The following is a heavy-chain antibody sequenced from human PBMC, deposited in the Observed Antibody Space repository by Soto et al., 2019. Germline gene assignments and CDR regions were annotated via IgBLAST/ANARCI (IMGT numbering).Heavy chain of an antibody. J-gene: IGHJ4*02. CDR1: GFTFSSYS. D-gene: IGHD2-15*01. CDR2: VSSSGTYI. V-gene: IGHV3-21*01. Sequence: EVQLVESGGGLVKPGGSLRLSCAASGFTFSSYSMNWVRQAPGKGLEWVSSVSSSGTYIYYADSVKGRFTISRDNAHNSLYLQRNSLRGEDTAVYYCARDSLGYCSGVSCSIPNDYWGQGTLVTVSS. CDR3: ARDSLGYCSGVSCSIPNDY.